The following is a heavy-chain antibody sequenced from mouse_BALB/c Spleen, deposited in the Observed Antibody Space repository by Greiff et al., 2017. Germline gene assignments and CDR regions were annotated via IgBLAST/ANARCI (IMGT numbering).Heavy chain of an antibody. CDR3: ARGGDYDGAWFAY. CDR2: ISSGSSTI. J-gene: IGHJ3*01. V-gene: IGHV5-17*02. CDR1: GFTFSSFG. D-gene: IGHD2-4*01. Sequence: EVKVEESGGGLVQPGGSMKLSCAASGFTFSSFGMHRVRQAPEKGLEWVAYISSGSSTIYYADTVKGRFTISRDNPKNTLFLQMTSLRSEDTAMYYCARGGDYDGAWFAYWGQGTLVTVSA.